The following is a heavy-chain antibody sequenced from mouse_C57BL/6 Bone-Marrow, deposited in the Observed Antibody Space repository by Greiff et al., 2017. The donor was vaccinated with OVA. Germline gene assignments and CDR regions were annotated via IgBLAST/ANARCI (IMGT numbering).Heavy chain of an antibody. CDR1: GYTFTSYW. CDR2: IDPSDSYT. V-gene: IGHV1-59*01. J-gene: IGHJ4*01. Sequence: QVQLQQPGAELVRPGTSVKLSCKASGYTFTSYWMHWVKQRPGQGLEWIGVIDPSDSYTNYNQQFKGKATLTVDTSSSTAYMQLSSLTSEDSAVYYCARDGYYDYAMDYWGQGTSVTVSS. D-gene: IGHD2-3*01. CDR3: ARDGYYDYAMDY.